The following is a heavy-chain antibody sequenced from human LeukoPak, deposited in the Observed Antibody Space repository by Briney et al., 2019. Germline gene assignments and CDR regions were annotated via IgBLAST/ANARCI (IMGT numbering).Heavy chain of an antibody. Sequence: SETLSLTCTFSGDSFGLFFWTWIRQPPGKGLEWIGCIYTSGSTYYSPSLKSRVTMSIDTSKTQFSLNLTSVTAADSAVYYCARAPDSLLTDSPASGFDVWGQGTLVAVSS. CDR1: GDSFGLFF. D-gene: IGHD3-9*01. CDR3: ARAPDSLLTDSPASGFDV. CDR2: IYTSGST. V-gene: IGHV4-4*07. J-gene: IGHJ3*01.